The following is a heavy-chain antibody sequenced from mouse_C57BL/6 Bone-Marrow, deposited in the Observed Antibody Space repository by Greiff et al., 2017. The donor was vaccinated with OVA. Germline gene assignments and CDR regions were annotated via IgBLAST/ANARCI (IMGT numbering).Heavy chain of an antibody. CDR2: IDPSDSYT. CDR1: GYTFTSYW. V-gene: IGHV1-50*01. CDR3: ARSYDGYYAGYAMDY. J-gene: IGHJ4*01. Sequence: VQLQQPGAELVKPGASVKLSCKASGYTFTSYWMQWVKQRPGQGLELIGEIDPSDSYTNYNQKFKGKATLTVDTSSSTAYMQLSSLTSEDSAVYYCARSYDGYYAGYAMDYWGQGTSVTVSS. D-gene: IGHD2-3*01.